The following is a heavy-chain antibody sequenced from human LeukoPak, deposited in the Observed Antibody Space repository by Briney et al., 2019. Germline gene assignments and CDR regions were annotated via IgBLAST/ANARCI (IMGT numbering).Heavy chain of an antibody. V-gene: IGHV1-46*01. CDR3: ARDAGYCSGGSCYSE. D-gene: IGHD2-15*01. Sequence: ASVKVSCKASGYTFTTYYINWVRQAPGQGLEWMGIINPSGGSPTYAQKFQGRVTITADESTSTAYMELSSLRSEDTAVYYCARDAGYCSGGSCYSEWGQGTLVTVSS. J-gene: IGHJ4*02. CDR2: INPSGGSP. CDR1: GYTFTTYY.